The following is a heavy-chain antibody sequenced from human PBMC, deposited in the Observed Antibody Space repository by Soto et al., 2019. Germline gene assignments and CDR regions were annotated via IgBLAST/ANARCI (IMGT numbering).Heavy chain of an antibody. V-gene: IGHV4-59*01. D-gene: IGHD1-26*01. CDR3: ARSRWGVLHGRAGPAGGYYGMEV. J-gene: IGHJ6*02. CDR1: GGSISSYY. CDR2: IYYSGST. Sequence: SETLSLTCTVSGGSISSYYWSWIRQPPGKGLEWIGYIYYSGSTNYNPSLKSRVTISVDTSKNQFSLKLSSVTAADTAVYYCARSRWGVLHGRAGPAGGYYGMEVGGQGTQVTVSS.